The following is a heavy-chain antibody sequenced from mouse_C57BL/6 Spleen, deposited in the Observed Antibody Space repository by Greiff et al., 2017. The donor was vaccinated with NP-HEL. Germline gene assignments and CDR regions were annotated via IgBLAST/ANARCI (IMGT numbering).Heavy chain of an antibody. CDR1: GYTFTSYW. CDR2: IDPNSGGT. J-gene: IGHJ1*03. Sequence: VKQSCKASGYTFTSYWMHWVKQRPGRGLEWIGRIDPNSGGTKYNEKFKSKATLTVDKPSSTAYMQLSSLTSEDSAVYYCARSGGSSSWYFDVWGTGTTVTVSS. D-gene: IGHD1-1*01. CDR3: ARSGGSSSWYFDV. V-gene: IGHV1-72*01.